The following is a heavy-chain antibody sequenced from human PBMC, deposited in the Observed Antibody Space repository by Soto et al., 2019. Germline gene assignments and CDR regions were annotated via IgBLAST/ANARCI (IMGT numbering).Heavy chain of an antibody. V-gene: IGHV4-39*01. CDR1: GGSISSSTYY. CDR3: ARQRGDYIWGSYRPNWFDP. CDR2: IYYSGRT. Sequence: SETLSLTCTVSGGSISSSTYYWGWIRQPPGKGLEWIGTIYYSGRTYYNPSLKSRVTISVHTSKNQFSLKLSSVTAADTAVYYCARQRGDYIWGSYRPNWFDPWGQGTLVTVSS. D-gene: IGHD3-16*02. J-gene: IGHJ5*02.